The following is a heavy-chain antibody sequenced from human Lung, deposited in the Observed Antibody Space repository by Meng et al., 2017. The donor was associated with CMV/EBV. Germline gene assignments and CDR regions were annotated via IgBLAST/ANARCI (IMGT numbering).Heavy chain of an antibody. CDR3: ARARVFYAMDV. V-gene: IGHV3-21*01. Sequence: SCAASGFIFSTYTINWVRQAPGKGLEWVSCISSSSSYIYYADSVKGRFTISRDNAKNSVYLQMDSLRADDTAVYYCARARVFYAMDVWGQGTMVTVSS. CDR1: GFIFSTYT. CDR2: ISSSSSYI. J-gene: IGHJ6*02.